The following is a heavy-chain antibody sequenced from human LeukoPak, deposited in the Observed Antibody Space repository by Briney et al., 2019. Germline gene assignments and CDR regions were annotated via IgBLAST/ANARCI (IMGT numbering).Heavy chain of an antibody. D-gene: IGHD3-22*01. CDR2: ISGSGDTI. J-gene: IGHJ4*02. Sequence: PGGSLRLSCAASGFTFRSYEMNWVRQAPGKGLEWVSYISGSGDTIYYADSVKGRFTISRDNAKNSLYLQMNSLRAEDTAVYYCARDGGTRLKYSFGYGDSWGQGTLVTVSS. CDR1: GFTFRSYE. V-gene: IGHV3-48*03. CDR3: ARDGGTRLKYSFGYGDS.